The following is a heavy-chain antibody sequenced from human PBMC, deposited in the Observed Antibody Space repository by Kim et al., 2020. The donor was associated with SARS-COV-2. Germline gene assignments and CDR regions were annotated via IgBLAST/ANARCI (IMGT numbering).Heavy chain of an antibody. CDR2: T. V-gene: IGHV4-31*02. Sequence: TYYNPSLKSRVTISVDTSKNQFSRKLSSVTAADTAVYYCARDSGGNSFDYWGQGTLVTVSS. J-gene: IGHJ4*02. CDR3: ARDSGGNSFDY. D-gene: IGHD2-21*02.